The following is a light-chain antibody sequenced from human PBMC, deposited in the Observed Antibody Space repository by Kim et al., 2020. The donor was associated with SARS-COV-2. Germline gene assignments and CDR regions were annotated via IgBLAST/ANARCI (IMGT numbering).Light chain of an antibody. J-gene: IGKJ4*01. CDR3: LQYNDYPLT. V-gene: IGKV1-5*03. Sequence: DIQMTQSPSTLSASVGDRVTITCRASQSFSTWLAWYQQKPGKAPKLLIYRASSLQSGVPSRFSSSGSGTEFTLTISSLQPDDFATYYCLQYNDYPLTFGGGTKVDIK. CDR1: QSFSTW. CDR2: RAS.